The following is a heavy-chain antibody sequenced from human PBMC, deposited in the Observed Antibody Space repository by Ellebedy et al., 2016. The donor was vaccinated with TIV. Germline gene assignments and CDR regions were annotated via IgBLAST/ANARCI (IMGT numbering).Heavy chain of an antibody. D-gene: IGHD6-13*01. J-gene: IGHJ6*02. CDR2: IIPIFGTA. Sequence: SVKVSCXASGGIFSSYAISWVRQAPGQGLEWMGGIIPIFGTANYAQKFQGRVTITADESTSTAYMELSSLRSEDTAVYYCARDFPGIAAAGTPYYGMDVWGQGTTVTVSS. CDR1: GGIFSSYA. CDR3: ARDFPGIAAAGTPYYGMDV. V-gene: IGHV1-69*13.